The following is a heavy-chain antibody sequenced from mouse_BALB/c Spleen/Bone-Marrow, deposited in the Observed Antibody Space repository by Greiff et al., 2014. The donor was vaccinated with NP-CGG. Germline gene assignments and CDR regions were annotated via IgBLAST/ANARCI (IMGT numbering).Heavy chain of an antibody. Sequence: VKLQESGAELVRPGASVKLSCKASGYTFTSYWINWVKQRPGQGLEWIGNIYPSDSYTNYNQKLKDKATLTVDKSSSTAYMQLSSPTSEDSAVYYCTTGTRFAYWGQGTLVTVSA. CDR3: TTGTRFAY. D-gene: IGHD4-1*01. V-gene: IGHV1-69*02. CDR2: IYPSDSYT. CDR1: GYTFTSYW. J-gene: IGHJ3*01.